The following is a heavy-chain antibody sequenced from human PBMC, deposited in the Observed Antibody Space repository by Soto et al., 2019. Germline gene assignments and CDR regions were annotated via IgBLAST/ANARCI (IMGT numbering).Heavy chain of an antibody. J-gene: IGHJ4*02. D-gene: IGHD6-6*01. CDR1: GGSICSDNSY. CDR2: IYYSGTA. Sequence: SETLSLTCTVSGGSICSDNSYWSWIRQRPGKGLEWIGYIYYSGTADYNPSLRSRLTISIDTSKSQFALNLRSVTAADTAVYYCAREGSMASVPAFDNWGQGTLVTVSS. CDR3: AREGSMASVPAFDN. V-gene: IGHV4-31*03.